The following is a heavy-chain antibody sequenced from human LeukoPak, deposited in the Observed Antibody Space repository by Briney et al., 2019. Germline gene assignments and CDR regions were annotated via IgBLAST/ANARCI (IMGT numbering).Heavy chain of an antibody. J-gene: IGHJ3*02. Sequence: SETLSLTCTVSGGSISSYYWSWTRQPPGKGLEWIGYIYYSGSTNYNPSLKSRVTISVDTSKNQFSLKLSSVTAADTAVYYCARENGDYEAFDIWGQGTMVTVSS. CDR1: GGSISSYY. D-gene: IGHD4-17*01. CDR2: IYYSGST. CDR3: ARENGDYEAFDI. V-gene: IGHV4-59*01.